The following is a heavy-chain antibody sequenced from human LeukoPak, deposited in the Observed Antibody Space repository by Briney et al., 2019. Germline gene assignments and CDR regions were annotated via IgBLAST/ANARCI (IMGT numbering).Heavy chain of an antibody. J-gene: IGHJ4*02. CDR2: ISTTGNTI. D-gene: IGHD1-26*01. V-gene: IGHV3-11*01. Sequence: GGSLRLSCAASGFTFSDYYMSWIRQAPGKGLEWVSYISTTGNTIYYADSVKGRFTISRDNAKNSLYLQMNSLRAEDTAVYYCARVSSTAFDHWGQGTLVTVSS. CDR3: ARVSSTAFDH. CDR1: GFTFSDYY.